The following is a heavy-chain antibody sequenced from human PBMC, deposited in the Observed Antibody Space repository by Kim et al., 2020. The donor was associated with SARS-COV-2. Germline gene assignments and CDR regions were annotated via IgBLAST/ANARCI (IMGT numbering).Heavy chain of an antibody. J-gene: IGHJ4*02. CDR3: ARAGDTTYSSGWYHLDY. D-gene: IGHD6-19*01. CDR1: GGTFSSYA. Sequence: SVKVSCKASGGTFSSYAISWVRQAPGQGLEWMGGIIPIFGTANYAQKFQGRVTITADESTSTAYMELSSLRSEDTAVYYCARAGDTTYSSGWYHLDYWGQGTLVTVSS. CDR2: IIPIFGTA. V-gene: IGHV1-69*13.